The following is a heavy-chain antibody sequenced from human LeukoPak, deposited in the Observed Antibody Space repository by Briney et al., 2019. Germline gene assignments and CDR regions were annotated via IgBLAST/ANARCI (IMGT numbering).Heavy chain of an antibody. Sequence: SETLSLTCTVSGGSISNYYWNWIRQSSGKGLEWIGYIYYKGSTNYNPSLKSRVTISVDTSKNQFSLKLSSVTAADTAVYSCARDKIHDWFDPWGQGTLVTVSS. CDR2: IYYKGST. J-gene: IGHJ5*02. V-gene: IGHV4-59*12. CDR1: GGSISNYY. CDR3: ARDKIHDWFDP.